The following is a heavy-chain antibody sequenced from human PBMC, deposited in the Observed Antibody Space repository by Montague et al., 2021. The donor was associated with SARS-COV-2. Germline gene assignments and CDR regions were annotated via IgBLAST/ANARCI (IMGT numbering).Heavy chain of an antibody. V-gene: IGHV4-61*02. D-gene: IGHD6-25*01. J-gene: IGHJ5*02. CDR2: NNTSGST. CDR1: IGSFSSGSYT. Sequence: TLSLTCTVSIGSFSSGSYTWSWIRQPAGKGLEWKRSNNTSGSTDSNLYIKSRVTISVDKSQNQFSLKLSSVTAADTAVYNCARDEYSSGWNGLHWFDPWGQGTLVTVSS. CDR3: ARDEYSSGWNGLHWFDP.